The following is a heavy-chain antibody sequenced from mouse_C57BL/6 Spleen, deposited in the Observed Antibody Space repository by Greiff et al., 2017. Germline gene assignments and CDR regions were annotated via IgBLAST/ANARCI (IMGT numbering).Heavy chain of an antibody. J-gene: IGHJ2*01. D-gene: IGHD2-5*01. CDR2: INPNNGGT. CDR1: GYTFTDYY. CDR3: ASPAYYSNSYFDY. Sequence: EVQLQQSGPELVKPGASVKISCKASGYTFTDYYMNWVKQSHGKSLEWIGDINPNNGGTSYNQKFKGTATLTVDKSSSTAYMELRSLTSEDSAVYYCASPAYYSNSYFDYWGQGTTLTVSS. V-gene: IGHV1-26*01.